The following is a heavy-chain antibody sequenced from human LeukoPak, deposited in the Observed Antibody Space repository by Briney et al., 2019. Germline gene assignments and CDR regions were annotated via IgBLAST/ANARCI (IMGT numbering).Heavy chain of an antibody. CDR3: AATGYSSGWYGY. CDR1: GFTFSDYY. J-gene: IGHJ4*02. D-gene: IGHD6-19*01. Sequence: GGSLRLSCAASGFTFSDYYMSWIRQAPGKGLEWVSYISSSSSYTNYADSVKGRFTISRDNAKNSLYLQMNSLRAEDPAVYYCAATGYSSGWYGYWGQGTLVTVSS. V-gene: IGHV3-11*06. CDR2: ISSSSSYT.